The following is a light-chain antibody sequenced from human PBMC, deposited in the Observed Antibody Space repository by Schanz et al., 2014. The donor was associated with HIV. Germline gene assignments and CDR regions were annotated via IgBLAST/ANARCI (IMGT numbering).Light chain of an antibody. CDR2: GAS. V-gene: IGKV3-20*01. J-gene: IGKJ2*01. CDR1: QSVSSNY. CDR3: QQYGSSPRT. Sequence: EIVLTQSPGTLSLSPGETATLSCRASQSVSSNYLAWYQQKPGQAPRLLIYGASRRATGIPDRFSGSGSGTDFTLTISRLEPEDFAVYYCQQYGSSPRTFGQGTKLEIK.